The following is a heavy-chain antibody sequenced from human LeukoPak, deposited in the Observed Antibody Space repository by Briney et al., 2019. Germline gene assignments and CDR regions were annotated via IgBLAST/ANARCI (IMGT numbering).Heavy chain of an antibody. CDR1: GGSISSSSYY. CDR2: IYYRGRT. D-gene: IGHD6-19*01. Sequence: SETLSLTCTVSGGSISSSSYYWGWIRQPPGKGLEWIVSIYYRGRTYYNPSLKSRVTMSVDTSKNQFSLKLSSVTVADTAVYYCARQSPPEYSSGWSPIGHWGQGTLVTVSS. CDR3: ARQSPPEYSSGWSPIGH. V-gene: IGHV4-39*01. J-gene: IGHJ4*02.